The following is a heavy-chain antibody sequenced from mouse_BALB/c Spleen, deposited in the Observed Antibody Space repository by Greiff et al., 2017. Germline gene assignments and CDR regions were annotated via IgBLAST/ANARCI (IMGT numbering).Heavy chain of an antibody. CDR2: INPYNGDT. CDR1: GYSFTGYF. Sequence: VQLQQSGPELVKPGASVKISCKASGYSFTGYFMNWVMQSHGKSLEWIGRINPYNGDTFYNQKFKGKATLTVDKSSSTAYMDLRSLASEDSAVYECAGDYSYDVGTWFAYWGQGTLVTVSA. D-gene: IGHD2-12*01. CDR3: AGDYSYDVGTWFAY. J-gene: IGHJ3*01. V-gene: IGHV1-20*02.